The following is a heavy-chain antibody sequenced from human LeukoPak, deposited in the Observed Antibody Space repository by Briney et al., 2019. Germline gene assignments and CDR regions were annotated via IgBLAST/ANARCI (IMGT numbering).Heavy chain of an antibody. CDR2: IKGDGSIS. J-gene: IGHJ4*02. V-gene: IGHV3-74*01. CDR3: AREYSGSRGRYFDY. D-gene: IGHD1-26*01. Sequence: PGGSLRLSCAASGFTFSGYWMHWVRQAPGKGLVWVSRIKGDGSISTYTDSVKGRFTISRDNCKNTLYLQMNSLRAEDTAVYYCAREYSGSRGRYFDYWGQGTLVTVSS. CDR1: GFTFSGYW.